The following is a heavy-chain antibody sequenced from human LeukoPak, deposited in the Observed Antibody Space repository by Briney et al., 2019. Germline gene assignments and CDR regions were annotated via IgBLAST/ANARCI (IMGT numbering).Heavy chain of an antibody. CDR2: IYTGGST. D-gene: IGHD1-14*01. Sequence: GGSLRLSCAASGFTFSNYGLSWVRQAPGKGLEWVSVIYTGGSTYYADSVKGRFTFSRDNSKNTLYLQMNSLRDEDTAVYYCAGVRYYYMDVWGKGTTVTISS. J-gene: IGHJ6*03. CDR3: AGVRYYYMDV. V-gene: IGHV3-53*01. CDR1: GFTFSNYG.